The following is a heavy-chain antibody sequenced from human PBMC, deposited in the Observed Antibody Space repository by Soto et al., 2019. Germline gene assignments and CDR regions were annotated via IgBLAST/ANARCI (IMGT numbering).Heavy chain of an antibody. CDR3: ARTAGIAAAGAKNYYFDY. V-gene: IGHV1-46*01. CDR1: GYTFTSYY. Sequence: GASVKVSCKASGYTFTSYYMHWVRQAPGQGLEWMGIINPSGGSTSYAQKFQGRVTMTRDTSTSTVYMELSSLRSEDTAVYYCARTAGIAAAGAKNYYFDYWGQGTRVTVSS. CDR2: INPSGGST. D-gene: IGHD6-13*01. J-gene: IGHJ4*02.